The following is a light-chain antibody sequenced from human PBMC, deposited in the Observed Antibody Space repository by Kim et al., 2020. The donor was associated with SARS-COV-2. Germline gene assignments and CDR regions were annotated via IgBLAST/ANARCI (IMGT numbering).Light chain of an antibody. J-gene: IGLJ3*02. Sequence: KTVTISCTRSSGSIASNYVPWYQQRPGSAPTTVIYEDNQRPSGVPDRFSGSIDSSSNSASLTISGLKTEDEADYYCQSYDSSNPWVFGGGTQLTVL. CDR1: SGSIASNY. V-gene: IGLV6-57*03. CDR2: EDN. CDR3: QSYDSSNPWV.